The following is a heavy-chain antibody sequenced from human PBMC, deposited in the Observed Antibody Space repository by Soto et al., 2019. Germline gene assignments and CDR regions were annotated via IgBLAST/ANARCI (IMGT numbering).Heavy chain of an antibody. J-gene: IGHJ4*02. CDR1: GGSISSYY. CDR3: AKNWNWGSLVH. D-gene: IGHD7-27*01. CDR2: IYYGGST. Sequence: SENLSLTCAVSGGSISSYYWSWIRQSPGKGLEWIGFIYYGGSTNYNPSLKSRVTISVDTPKNQFSLKLSSVTAADTAVYYCAKNWNWGSLVHWGQGTLVTVSS. V-gene: IGHV4-59*08.